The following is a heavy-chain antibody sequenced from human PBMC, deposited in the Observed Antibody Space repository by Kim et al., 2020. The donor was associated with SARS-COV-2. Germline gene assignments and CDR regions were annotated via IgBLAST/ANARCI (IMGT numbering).Heavy chain of an antibody. Sequence: GGYLRLSCAASGFTFSDHYMDWVRQAPGKGLEWVSRTRTKAYSYTTDYAASVKGRFTISRDDSKNSLVLQMNSLKTEDTAVYYCARDSSAALDCWGQGALVTVSS. CDR3: ARDSSAALDC. CDR2: TRTKAYSYTT. V-gene: IGHV3-72*01. J-gene: IGHJ4*02. CDR1: GFTFSDHY.